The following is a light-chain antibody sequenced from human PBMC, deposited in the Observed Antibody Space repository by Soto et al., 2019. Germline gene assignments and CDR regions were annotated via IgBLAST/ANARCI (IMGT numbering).Light chain of an antibody. J-gene: IGLJ2*01. CDR3: TSYAGSNIPVV. Sequence: QSALTQPPSASGSPGQSVSISCTGTSSDVGGYNFVSWYQQHPGKAPKLMIYDVTKRPSGVPDRFSGSKSGNTASLTVSGLQAEDEADYYCTSYAGSNIPVVFGGGTKVTFL. CDR1: SSDVGGYNF. CDR2: DVT. V-gene: IGLV2-8*01.